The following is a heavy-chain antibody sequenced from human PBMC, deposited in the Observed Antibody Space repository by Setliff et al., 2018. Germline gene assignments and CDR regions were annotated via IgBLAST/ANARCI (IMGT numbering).Heavy chain of an antibody. V-gene: IGHV4-38-2*01. CDR1: GYSISSGYY. J-gene: IGHJ5*02. CDR3: ARLYIVVVVAATPAWFDP. D-gene: IGHD2-15*01. Sequence: LPETLSLTCAVSGYSISSGYYWGWIRQPPGKGLEWIGSIYHSGSTYYNPSLKSRVTISVDTSKNQFSLKLSSVTAADTAVYYCARLYIVVVVAATPAWFDPWGQGTLVTVSS. CDR2: IYHSGST.